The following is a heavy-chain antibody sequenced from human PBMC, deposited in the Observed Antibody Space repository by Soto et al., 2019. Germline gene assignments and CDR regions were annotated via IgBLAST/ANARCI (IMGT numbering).Heavy chain of an antibody. V-gene: IGHV3-11*01. Sequence: QVQLVESGGGLVKPGGSLRLSCAASGIVFSDYMSWVRQAPGKGLEWLSYISGSGRTIYSADSVKGRFTISRDNATNSLYLQMNSVRTEDPAVYYCARFPFAWGWFDPWGQGTLVTVSS. J-gene: IGHJ5*02. CDR2: ISGSGRTI. D-gene: IGHD3-16*01. CDR1: GIVFSDY. CDR3: ARFPFAWGWFDP.